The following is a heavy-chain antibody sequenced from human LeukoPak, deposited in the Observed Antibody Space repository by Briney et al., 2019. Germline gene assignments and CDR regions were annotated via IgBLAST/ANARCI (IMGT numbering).Heavy chain of an antibody. J-gene: IGHJ6*02. V-gene: IGHV4-34*01. CDR3: ARGHCSSTSCYYYYGMDV. D-gene: IGHD2-2*01. CDR2: INHSGST. Sequence: SETLSLTCAVYGGSFSGYYWSWIRQPPGKGLEWLGEINHSGSTNYNPSLKSRVTISVDTSKNQFSLKLSSVTAADTAVYYCARGHCSSTSCYYYYGMDVWGQGTTVTVSS. CDR1: GGSFSGYY.